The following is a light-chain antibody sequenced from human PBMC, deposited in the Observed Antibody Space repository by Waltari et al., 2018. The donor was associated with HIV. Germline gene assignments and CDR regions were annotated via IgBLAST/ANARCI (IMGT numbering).Light chain of an antibody. Sequence: QSALTQPPSASGTPGQRVTISCSGSSSNIGRNYVSWYLQLPGTAPKLIIYRNNQRPSGVPDRFSGSKSGTSASLAISGLRSEDEADYYCASWDDSLSVVFGGGTKLTVL. CDR3: ASWDDSLSVV. J-gene: IGLJ2*01. CDR2: RNN. V-gene: IGLV1-47*01. CDR1: SSNIGRNY.